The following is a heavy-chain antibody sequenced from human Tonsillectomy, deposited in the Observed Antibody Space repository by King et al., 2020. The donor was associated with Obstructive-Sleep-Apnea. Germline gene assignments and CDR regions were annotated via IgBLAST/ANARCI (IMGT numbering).Heavy chain of an antibody. V-gene: IGHV4-38-2*02. Sequence: QLQESGPGLVKPSVTLSLTCTVSGYSISSGYYWGWIRQPPGKGLEWIGSLHHTGTAYNNPSLKSRVTISVDTSKNQISLRLTSVTAADTAVYYCARDRRDGFNYFFDYWGQGTPATIST. J-gene: IGHJ4*02. CDR2: LHHTGTA. CDR1: GYSISSGYY. CDR3: ARDRRDGFNYFFDY. D-gene: IGHD5-24*01.